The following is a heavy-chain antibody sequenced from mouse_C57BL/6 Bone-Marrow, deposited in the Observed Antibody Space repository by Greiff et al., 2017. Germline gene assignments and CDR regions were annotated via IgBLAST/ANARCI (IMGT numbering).Heavy chain of an antibody. CDR1: GYTFASST. D-gene: IGHD3-1*01. CDR2: INPSSGYP. J-gene: IGHJ2*01. V-gene: IGHV1-4*01. CDR3: ARTGAMDY. Sequence: FRLQRSGAELSRPGASVRMSCKASGYTFASSTMHWVKRRPGRGLGWIGYINPSSGYPKYNQKFKDKATLTADKSSSTAYLQLSSLTSEDSAVYYCARTGAMDYWGQGTTLTVSS.